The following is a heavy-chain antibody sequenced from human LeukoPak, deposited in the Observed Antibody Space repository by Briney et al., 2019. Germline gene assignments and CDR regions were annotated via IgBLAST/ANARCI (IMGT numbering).Heavy chain of an antibody. CDR1: GFTLPYG. Sequence: GGSLRLSCVVSGFTLPYGMSWARQAPGKGLEWVSYVSATGYTTSYADSVKGRFTISRDNSKNTLYLQMGSLRAEDMAVYYCARDGSVLWRGYHSISYNYYMDVWGEGTTVTVSS. V-gene: IGHV3-23*01. CDR3: ARDGSVLWRGYHSISYNYYMDV. D-gene: IGHD3-3*01. J-gene: IGHJ6*03. CDR2: VSATGYTT.